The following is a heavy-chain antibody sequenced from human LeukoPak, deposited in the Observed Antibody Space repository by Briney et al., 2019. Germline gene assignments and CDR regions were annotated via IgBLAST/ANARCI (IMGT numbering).Heavy chain of an antibody. D-gene: IGHD3-16*01. V-gene: IGHV3-30*18. CDR1: GFTFSSYG. Sequence: PGGSLRLSCAASGFTFSSYGMHWVRQAPGKGLEWVAVISNDGSKKYYADSCRFTISRDNSKNTLYLQMNSLRADDTAVYYCANWGRFDPWGQGTLVTVSS. CDR2: ISNDGSKK. J-gene: IGHJ5*02. CDR3: ANWGRFDP.